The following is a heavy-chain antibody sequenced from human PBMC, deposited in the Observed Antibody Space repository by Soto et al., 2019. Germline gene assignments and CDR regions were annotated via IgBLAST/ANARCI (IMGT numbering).Heavy chain of an antibody. CDR1: GFSLSARGVG. V-gene: IGHV2-5*01. J-gene: IGHJ4*02. Sequence: SGPTLVNPPQTLTLTCSVSGFSLSARGVGVGLIRQPPGKALEWLAIIYWNDDKLYSPSLKSRLTITKDTAENQVVLTMTNMDPVDTATYFCAHSPWGAAPDYWGQGTVVTVYS. D-gene: IGHD3-16*01. CDR2: IYWNDDK. CDR3: AHSPWGAAPDY.